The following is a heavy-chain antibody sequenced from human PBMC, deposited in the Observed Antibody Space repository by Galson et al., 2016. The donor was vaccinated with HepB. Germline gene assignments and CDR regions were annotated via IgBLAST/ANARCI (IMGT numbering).Heavy chain of an antibody. J-gene: IGHJ4*02. Sequence: SLRLSCAASGFSFSTSGMSWVRQTPGRGLEWVSGITGSGGTTHYADSVKGRFTISRDNSNNPLYLYMNSLRAGDTAVYYCGKHGGFDYWGQGALVTVSS. D-gene: IGHD3-16*01. CDR1: GFSFSTSG. V-gene: IGHV3-23*01. CDR2: ITGSGGTT. CDR3: GKHGGFDY.